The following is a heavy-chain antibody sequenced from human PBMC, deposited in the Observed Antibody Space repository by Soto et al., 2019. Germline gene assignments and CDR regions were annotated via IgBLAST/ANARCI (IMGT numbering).Heavy chain of an antibody. CDR1: GFTFSDYY. V-gene: IGHV3-11*01. CDR3: ARVSTTVTTYYYYYYMDV. J-gene: IGHJ6*03. CDR2: ISSSGSTI. D-gene: IGHD4-17*01. Sequence: GSLRLSCAASGFTFSDYYMSWIRQAPGKGLEWVSYISSSGSTIYYADSVKGRFTISRDNAKNSLYLQMNSLRAEDTAVYYCARVSTTVTTYYYYYYMDVWGKGTTVTVSS.